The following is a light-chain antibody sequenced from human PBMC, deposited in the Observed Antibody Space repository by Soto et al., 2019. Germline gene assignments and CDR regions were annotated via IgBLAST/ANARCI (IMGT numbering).Light chain of an antibody. CDR3: QQRYNCSLT. J-gene: IGKJ4*01. Sequence: EIVLTQSPATLSSSPGERATLSCRASQSIDTYLAWYQQKPGQAPRLLIYDASDRATGIPARFSGSGSGTAFTLTISRLEPEDLALYCCQQRYNCSLTFGGGTKVDIK. V-gene: IGKV3-11*01. CDR1: QSIDTY. CDR2: DAS.